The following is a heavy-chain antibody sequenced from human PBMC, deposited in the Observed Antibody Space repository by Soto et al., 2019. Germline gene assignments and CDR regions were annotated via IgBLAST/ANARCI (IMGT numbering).Heavy chain of an antibody. J-gene: IGHJ6*02. CDR3: ARDLLGRAVSYDYYYYGMDV. Sequence: GGSLRLSCAASGFTFSDYYMSWIRRAPGKGLEWVSYISSSSSYTNYADSVKGRFTISRDNAKNSLYLQMNSLRAEDTAVYYCARDLLGRAVSYDYYYYGMDVWGQGTTVTVSS. D-gene: IGHD5-18*01. CDR1: GFTFSDYY. CDR2: ISSSSSYT. V-gene: IGHV3-11*06.